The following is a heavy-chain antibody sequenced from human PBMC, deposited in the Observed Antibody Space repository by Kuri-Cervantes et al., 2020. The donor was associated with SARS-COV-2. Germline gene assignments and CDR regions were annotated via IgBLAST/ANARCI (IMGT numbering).Heavy chain of an antibody. V-gene: IGHV3-74*01. CDR1: GFTFSSYS. CDR3: ARDLSDSSTPPHDP. D-gene: IGHD2-2*01. J-gene: IGHJ5*02. CDR2: INSDGSST. Sequence: GESLKISCAASGFTFSSYSMNWVRQAPGKGLVWVSRINSDGSSTSYADSVKGRFTISRDNAKNTLYLQMNSLRAEDTALYYCARDLSDSSTPPHDPWGQGTLVTVSS.